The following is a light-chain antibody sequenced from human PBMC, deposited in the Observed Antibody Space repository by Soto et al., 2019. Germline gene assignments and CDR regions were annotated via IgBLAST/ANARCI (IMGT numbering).Light chain of an antibody. J-gene: IGKJ4*01. V-gene: IGKV1-39*01. CDR1: KNTHAH. CDR2: ATN. CDR3: QQSFSFPPT. Sequence: DIQMTQSPSSLSASIGDRVTITCRASKNTHAHLNWYQQKPGLAPKLLIYATNTLQSGVPSRFSGSGSGTECTLSISSLQPEDYATYYCQQSFSFPPTFGGGTKVEIK.